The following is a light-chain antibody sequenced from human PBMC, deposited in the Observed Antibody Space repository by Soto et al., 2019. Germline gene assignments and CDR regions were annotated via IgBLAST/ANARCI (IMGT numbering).Light chain of an antibody. J-gene: IGKJ1*01. CDR1: QDISKY. CDR2: DAS. Sequence: DIQMTQSPSSLSASVGDRVTITCQARQDISKYLNWYQQKPGKAPKLLIYDASNLETGVQSRFSGSGSGTDFTFTISSLQPEDIATYYCQQYDNLPWTFGQGTKVEIK. CDR3: QQYDNLPWT. V-gene: IGKV1-33*01.